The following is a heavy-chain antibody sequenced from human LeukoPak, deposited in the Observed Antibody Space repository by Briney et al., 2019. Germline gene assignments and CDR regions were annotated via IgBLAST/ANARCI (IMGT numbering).Heavy chain of an antibody. Sequence: PGGSLRLSCAASGFTFDDYAMHWVRQAPGKGLEWVSGISWNSGSIGYADSVKGRFTISRDNAKNSLYLQMNSLRAEDTALYYCAKGMRKLAPGMDVWGQGTTVTVSS. CDR3: AKGMRKLAPGMDV. CDR1: GFTFDDYA. V-gene: IGHV3-9*01. D-gene: IGHD6-13*01. J-gene: IGHJ6*02. CDR2: ISWNSGSI.